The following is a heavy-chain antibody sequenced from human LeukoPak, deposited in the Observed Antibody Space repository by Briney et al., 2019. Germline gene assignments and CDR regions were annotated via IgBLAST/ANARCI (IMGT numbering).Heavy chain of an antibody. J-gene: IGHJ4*02. CDR1: GFTFTNYW. CDR3: AKDSPFGGN. V-gene: IGHV3-74*01. D-gene: IGHD1-26*01. Sequence: GGSLRLSCAASGFTFTNYWMHWVRQAPGMGLVWVSRLPPDELDIIYADSVKGRFTVSRDNAKNSLYLQMNSLRAEDTAVYYCAKDSPFGGNWGQGTLVTVSS. CDR2: LPPDELDI.